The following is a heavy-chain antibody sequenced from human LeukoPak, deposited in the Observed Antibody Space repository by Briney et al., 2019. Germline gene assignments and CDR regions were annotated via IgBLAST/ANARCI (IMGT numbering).Heavy chain of an antibody. Sequence: AGGSLRLSCAASGFTFNTHSMNWVRQAPGKGLEWISYITSSSSNIKYADSVRGRFTISRDNAKNLVYLQMNSLRDEDTAVYYCARDYRHVMDVWGQGTTVTVS. CDR3: ARDYRHVMDV. V-gene: IGHV3-48*02. J-gene: IGHJ6*02. D-gene: IGHD4-11*01. CDR2: ITSSSSNI. CDR1: GFTFNTHS.